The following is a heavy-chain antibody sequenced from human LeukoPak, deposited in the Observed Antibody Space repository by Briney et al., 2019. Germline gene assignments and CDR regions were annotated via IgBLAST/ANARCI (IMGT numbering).Heavy chain of an antibody. CDR1: GYTFSGTGWY. Sequence: GDSVKVSCKASGYTFSGTGWYLYWLRQAPGQGLECMGWIYPYTGATHYAQKFQGRVAMTRDTSISTAYMELSKLRPDDTAADYCARDGPAQMVDFDYWGQGTLVTVSS. CDR2: IYPYTGAT. V-gene: IGHV1-2*02. CDR3: ARDGPAQMVDFDY. J-gene: IGHJ4*02. D-gene: IGHD3-10*01.